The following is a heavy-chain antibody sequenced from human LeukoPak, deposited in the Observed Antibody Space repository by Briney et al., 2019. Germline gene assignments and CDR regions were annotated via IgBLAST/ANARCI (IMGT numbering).Heavy chain of an antibody. V-gene: IGHV4-39*07. CDR1: GGSISSSSHY. CDR3: ATTTIRLGY. CDR2: ISNCGST. Sequence: SETLSLTCTVSGGSISSSSHYWGWIRQPPGKGLEWIGSISNCGSTYYNPSLKSRVTISVDTSNNQFSLKLSSVTAADTAVYYCATTTIRLGYWGQGTLVTVSS. D-gene: IGHD1-26*01. J-gene: IGHJ4*02.